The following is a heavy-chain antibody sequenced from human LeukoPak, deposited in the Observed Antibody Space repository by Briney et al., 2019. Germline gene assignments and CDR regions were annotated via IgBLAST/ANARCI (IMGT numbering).Heavy chain of an antibody. Sequence: PSETLSLTCTVSRGSMNNFFWSWIRQPPGKRLVWFGYIYYSGNTNYNPSLKSRVNISVDTSKNQFSLNLRSVTAADTAVYYCARSPPGGNQWLVNDHWGQGTVDSVSS. CDR2: IYYSGNT. CDR3: ARSPPGGNQWLVNDH. D-gene: IGHD6-19*01. CDR1: RGSMNNFF. V-gene: IGHV4-59*01. J-gene: IGHJ4*02.